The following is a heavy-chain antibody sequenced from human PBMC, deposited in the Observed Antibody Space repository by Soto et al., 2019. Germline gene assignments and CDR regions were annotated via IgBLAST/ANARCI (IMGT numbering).Heavy chain of an antibody. CDR2: IISGYGTA. Sequence: QMQLVQSGAEVQKPGSSVTVSCKASGDTLSSPAVSWVRQAPGQGLAWMGGIISGYGTASYAQNFQGRVTITADDSTSTSYLELSSLRPEDTAVYYCARDREATLLILDSWGQGTMVIVSP. V-gene: IGHV1-69*01. D-gene: IGHD5-12*01. J-gene: IGHJ3*02. CDR1: GDTLSSPA. CDR3: ARDREATLLILDS.